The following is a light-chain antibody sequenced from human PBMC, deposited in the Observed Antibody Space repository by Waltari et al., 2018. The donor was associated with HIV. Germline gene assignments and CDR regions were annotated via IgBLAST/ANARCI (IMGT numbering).Light chain of an antibody. CDR1: SSDVGGYNY. CDR2: DVT. CDR3: CSYAGGYTLV. V-gene: IGLV2-11*01. J-gene: IGLJ3*02. Sequence: QSALTQPRSVSGSPGQSVTISCTGTSSDVGGYNYVSWHQQHPGKAPKLMIYDVTKRPSGVPDRFSGSKSGNTASLTISGLQAEDEADYFCCSYAGGYTLVFGGGTKLTVL.